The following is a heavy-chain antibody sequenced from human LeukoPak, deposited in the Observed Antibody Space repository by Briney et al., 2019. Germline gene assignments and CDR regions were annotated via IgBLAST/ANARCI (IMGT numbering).Heavy chain of an antibody. CDR1: GFTFSSYA. J-gene: IGHJ4*02. CDR2: ISGSGGST. D-gene: IGHD5-12*01. V-gene: IGHV3-23*01. Sequence: PGGSLRLSCVASGFTFSSYAMSWVRQAPGKGLEWVSAISGSGGSTYYADSVKGRFTISRDNSKNTLYLQMNSLRAEDTAVYYCAMGLSWLRESVRYFDYWGQGTLVTVSS. CDR3: AMGLSWLRESVRYFDY.